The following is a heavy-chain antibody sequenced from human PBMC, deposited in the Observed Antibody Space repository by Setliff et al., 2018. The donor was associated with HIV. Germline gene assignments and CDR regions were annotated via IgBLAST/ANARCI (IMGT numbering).Heavy chain of an antibody. V-gene: IGHV4-39*01. J-gene: IGHJ4*02. CDR1: GASIDYSNYY. D-gene: IGHD4-17*01. Sequence: ETLSLTCAVSGASIDYSNYYWGWIRQPPGKGLEWIGSIYYSGSTYYNPSLKSRVTISVDTSKNQFSLNLSSVTAADTAVYYCARRDNYGDYGGAYWGQGTLVTVSS. CDR2: IYYSGST. CDR3: ARRDNYGDYGGAY.